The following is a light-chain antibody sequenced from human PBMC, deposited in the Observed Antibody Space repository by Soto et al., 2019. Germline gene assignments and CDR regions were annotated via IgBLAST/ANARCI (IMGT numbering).Light chain of an antibody. CDR3: QQRNVWPPVT. Sequence: TQSPATLSVSPGERATLSCRASPSVPNFLAWYQQKPGQAPRLLIYGAFNRATGIPARFSGSGSGTDFTLTISSLEPEDSAIYYCQQRNVWPPVTFGLGTRLAIK. V-gene: IGKV3-11*01. J-gene: IGKJ5*01. CDR2: GAF. CDR1: PSVPNF.